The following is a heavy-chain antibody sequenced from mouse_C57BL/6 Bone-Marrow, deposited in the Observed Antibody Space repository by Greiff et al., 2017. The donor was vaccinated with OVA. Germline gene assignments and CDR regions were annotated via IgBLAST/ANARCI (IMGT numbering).Heavy chain of an antibody. CDR3: ARDSTGSGFDY. CDR1: GFTFSDFY. CDR2: SRNKANDYTT. V-gene: IGHV7-1*01. D-gene: IGHD4-1*01. J-gene: IGHJ2*01. Sequence: EVQLVESGGGLVQSGRSLRLSCATSGFTFSDFYMEWVRQAPGKGLEWIAASRNKANDYTTEYSASVKGRFIVSRDTSQSILYLQMNALRAEDTAIYYCARDSTGSGFDYWGQGTTLTVSS.